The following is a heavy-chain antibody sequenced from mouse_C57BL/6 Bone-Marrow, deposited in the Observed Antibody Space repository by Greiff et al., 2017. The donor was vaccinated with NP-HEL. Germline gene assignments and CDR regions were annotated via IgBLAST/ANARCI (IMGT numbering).Heavy chain of an antibody. J-gene: IGHJ4*01. D-gene: IGHD1-1*01. Sequence: VQLKESGPGLVQPSQCLSITCTVSGFSLTSYGVHWVRQSPGKGLEWLGVISSGGSTDYNAAFISRLTIRKDNSKSQVFFKMNSLQADDTAIYYCARRYGSSYEGYAMDYWGQGTSVTVSS. CDR1: GFSLTSYG. CDR3: ARRYGSSYEGYAMDY. CDR2: ISSGGST. V-gene: IGHV2-2*01.